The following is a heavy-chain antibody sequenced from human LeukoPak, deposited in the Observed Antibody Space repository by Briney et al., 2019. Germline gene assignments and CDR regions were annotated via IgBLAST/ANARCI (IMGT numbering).Heavy chain of an antibody. CDR3: ARSRRYYYGSGSWGYFDY. CDR2: IYYSGST. Sequence: SETLSLTCTVSGGSISSSSYYWGWIRQPPGKGLEWIGSIYYSGSTYYNPSLKSRVTISVDTSKNQFSLKLSSVTAADTAVYYCARSRRYYYGSGSWGYFDYWGQGTLVTVSS. D-gene: IGHD3-10*01. V-gene: IGHV4-39*07. J-gene: IGHJ4*02. CDR1: GGSISSSSYY.